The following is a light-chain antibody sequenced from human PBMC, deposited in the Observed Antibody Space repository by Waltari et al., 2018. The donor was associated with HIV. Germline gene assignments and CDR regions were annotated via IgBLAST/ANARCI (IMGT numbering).Light chain of an antibody. Sequence: DIVLTQSPATLSLSPGERATLSCRASQSVSIYLAWYQQKPGQPHRLLIYDASNRATAIPARFSGSGSGTDFTLTISSLEPEDFAVYYCQQRSRWPPAYTFGQGTKLEIK. CDR1: QSVSIY. CDR2: DAS. CDR3: QQRSRWPPAYT. V-gene: IGKV3-11*01. J-gene: IGKJ2*01.